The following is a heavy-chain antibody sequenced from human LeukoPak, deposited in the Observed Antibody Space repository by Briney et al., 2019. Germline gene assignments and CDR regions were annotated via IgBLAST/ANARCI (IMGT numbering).Heavy chain of an antibody. D-gene: IGHD1-26*01. CDR1: GDSHSSKNDD. V-gene: IGHV6-1*01. CDR2: TYYRSKWYN. Sequence: SQTLSLTCAFCGDSHSSKNDDWPWIRQSPSRGLEWLGRTYYRSKWYNDYAVSVKGRITINADTSKNQFSLQLNSVTPEDTAVYYCAIVGVGVTMAHWGQGTLVTVSS. CDR3: AIVGVGVTMAH. J-gene: IGHJ4*02.